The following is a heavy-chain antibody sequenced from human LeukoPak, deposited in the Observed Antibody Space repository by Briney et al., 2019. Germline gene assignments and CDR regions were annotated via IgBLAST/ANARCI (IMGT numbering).Heavy chain of an antibody. D-gene: IGHD3-10*01. Sequence: GGTLKLSCAASGFTFSSSGMIWVRQAPGKGLEWVSAISGTGDRTYHADSVKGRFTISRDNSKNTLYLHMNSLRAEDTAVYYCAKGYYASGSYGWFDPWGQGTLVTVSS. V-gene: IGHV3-23*01. CDR3: AKGYYASGSYGWFDP. J-gene: IGHJ5*02. CDR1: GFTFSSSG. CDR2: ISGTGDRT.